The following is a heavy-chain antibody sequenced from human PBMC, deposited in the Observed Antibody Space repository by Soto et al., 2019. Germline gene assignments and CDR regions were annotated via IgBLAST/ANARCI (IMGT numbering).Heavy chain of an antibody. V-gene: IGHV3-30*03. CDR3: SRGIKGGLDA. D-gene: IGHD2-21*01. CDR2: ISYDGTKK. CDR1: AFVSNDYD. Sequence: QVQLAESGGGVVQPGRSLRLSCATSAFVSNDYDIHWVRQAPGKGLAWLASISYDGTKKYYAESVKGRFTISRDNSKNSLSLQLSSLGAEDTAVYYCSRGIKGGLDAWGPGTLVTVSS. J-gene: IGHJ5*02.